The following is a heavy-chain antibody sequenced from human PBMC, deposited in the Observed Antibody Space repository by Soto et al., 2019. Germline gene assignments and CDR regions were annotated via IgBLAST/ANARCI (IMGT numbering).Heavy chain of an antibody. V-gene: IGHV2-70*01. CDR3: TRARHDGYNRRLRDY. Sequence: CVNWIRQPPGKAPEWLALIDWDDDKFYSTSLRTRLSISKDTSKNQVVLTMTNMDPVDTATYYCTRARHDGYNRRLRDYWCQGALVTVSS. J-gene: IGHJ4*02. CDR1: C. D-gene: IGHD1-1*01. CDR2: IDWDDDK.